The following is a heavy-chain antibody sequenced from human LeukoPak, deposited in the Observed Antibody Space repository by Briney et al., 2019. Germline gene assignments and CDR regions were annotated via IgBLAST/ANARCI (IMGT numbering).Heavy chain of an antibody. CDR2: IYYSGST. Sequence: SETLSLTCTVSGGSISSSSYYWGWIRQPPGKGLEWIGSIYYSGSTYYNPSLKSRVTISVDTSKNQFSLKLSSVTAADTAVYYCARIRYYYDSSGTHFDYWGQGTLVTVSS. V-gene: IGHV4-39*07. J-gene: IGHJ4*02. CDR3: ARIRYYYDSSGTHFDY. D-gene: IGHD3-22*01. CDR1: GGSISSSSYY.